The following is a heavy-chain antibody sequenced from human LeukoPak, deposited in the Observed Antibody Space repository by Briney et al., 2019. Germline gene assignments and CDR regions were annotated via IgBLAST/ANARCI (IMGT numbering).Heavy chain of an antibody. D-gene: IGHD2-2*01. CDR1: GFTVSSNY. CDR3: ARGTSCCSPAPFDY. Sequence: GGSLRLSCAASGFTVSSNYMSWVRQAPGKGLEWVSVIYSGGSTYYADSVKGRFTISRDNSKNTLYLQMNSLRADDTAVYYCARGTSCCSPAPFDYWGQGTLVTVSS. CDR2: IYSGGST. V-gene: IGHV3-53*01. J-gene: IGHJ4*02.